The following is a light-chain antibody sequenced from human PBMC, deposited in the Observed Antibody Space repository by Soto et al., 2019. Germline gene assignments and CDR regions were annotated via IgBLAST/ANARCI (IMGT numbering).Light chain of an antibody. V-gene: IGLV2-14*01. J-gene: IGLJ3*02. Sequence: QSALTQPASVSGSPGQSVTISCTGTSSDVGGYNYVSCYQQHPGKAPKLMIYEVSNRPSGVSNLFSGYKSGNTASLTISGLQAEDAADYYCSSYKSGSTWVFGRGTKLTVL. CDR2: EVS. CDR3: SSYKSGSTWV. CDR1: SSDVGGYNY.